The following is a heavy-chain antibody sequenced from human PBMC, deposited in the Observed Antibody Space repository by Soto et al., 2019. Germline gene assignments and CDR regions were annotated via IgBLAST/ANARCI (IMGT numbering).Heavy chain of an antibody. CDR3: DGSDF. V-gene: IGHV3-23*01. CDR2: ISATGSLT. J-gene: IGHJ4*02. D-gene: IGHD1-26*01. CDR1: GFTFSTYA. Sequence: EVRLLESGGGLVQPGGSLRLSCAASGFTFSTYAMSWARQAPGKGLEWDATISATGSLTLYADSVRGRFTISRDNSKNTLSLQMDRLRVEDTAVYYCDGSDFWGQGTLVTVSS.